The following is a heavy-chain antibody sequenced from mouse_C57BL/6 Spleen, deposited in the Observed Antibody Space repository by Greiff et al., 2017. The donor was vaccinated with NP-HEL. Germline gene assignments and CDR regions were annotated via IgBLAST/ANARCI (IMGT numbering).Heavy chain of an antibody. CDR2: IYPGNSDT. D-gene: IGHD2-4*01. CDR1: GYTFTSYW. Sequence: VQLQQSGTVLARPGASVKMSCKTSGYTFTSYWMHWVKQRPGQGLEWIGAIYPGNSDTSYNQKFKGKAKLTAVTSASTAYMQLSSLTNEDSAVYYWTSKEGYDDYDREFAYWGQGTLVTVSA. J-gene: IGHJ3*01. CDR3: TSKEGYDDYDREFAY. V-gene: IGHV1-5*01.